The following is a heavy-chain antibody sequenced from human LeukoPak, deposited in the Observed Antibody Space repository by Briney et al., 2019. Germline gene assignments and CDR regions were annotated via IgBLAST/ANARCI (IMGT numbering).Heavy chain of an antibody. CDR2: ISYDGSNK. D-gene: IGHD3-22*01. CDR3: ARDVKWFPSGMDV. Sequence: GGSLRLYCAASGFTFSSYAMHWVRQAPGKGLEWVAVISYDGSNKYYADSVKGRFTISRDNSKNTLYLQMNSLRAEDTAVYYCARDVKWFPSGMDVWGQGTTVTVSS. CDR1: GFTFSSYA. V-gene: IGHV3-30-3*01. J-gene: IGHJ6*02.